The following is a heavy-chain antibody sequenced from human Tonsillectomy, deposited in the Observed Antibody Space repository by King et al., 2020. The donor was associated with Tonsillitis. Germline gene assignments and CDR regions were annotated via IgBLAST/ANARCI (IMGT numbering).Heavy chain of an antibody. CDR1: GFTFSSYG. D-gene: IGHD5-24*01. Sequence: VQLVESGGGVVQPGRSLRLSCAASGFTFSSYGMHWVRQAPGKGLEWVEVLWYDGSNKYYADSVKGRFTISRDNSKNTLYLQMNSLRAEDTAVYYCARDRGEMATLDYWGQGTLVTVSS. V-gene: IGHV3-33*01. CDR3: ARDRGEMATLDY. CDR2: LWYDGSNK. J-gene: IGHJ4*02.